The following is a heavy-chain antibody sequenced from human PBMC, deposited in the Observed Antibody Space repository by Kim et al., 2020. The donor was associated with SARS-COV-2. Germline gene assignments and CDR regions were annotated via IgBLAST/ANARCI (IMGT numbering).Heavy chain of an antibody. V-gene: IGHV3-23*01. Sequence: GGSLRLSCIASGFTFRSYAINWVRQAPGKGLEWVSGINGRGVTTYYADSMKGRFTISRDNSKNTVYLQMNSLRAEDTALYYCAKEVSSTSSGSFDYWGQGTLVTVSS. CDR2: INGRGVTT. J-gene: IGHJ4*02. CDR3: AKEVSSTSSGSFDY. CDR1: GFTFRSYA. D-gene: IGHD6-6*01.